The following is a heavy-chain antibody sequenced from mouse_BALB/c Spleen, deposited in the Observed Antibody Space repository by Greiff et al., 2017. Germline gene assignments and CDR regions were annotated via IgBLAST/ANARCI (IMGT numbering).Heavy chain of an antibody. V-gene: IGHV5-4*02. CDR2: ISDGGSYT. J-gene: IGHJ2*01. Sequence: DVMLVESGGGLVKPGGSLKLSCAASGFTFSDYYMYWVRQTPEKRLEWVAAISDGGSYTYYPDSVKGRFTISRDNAKNNLYLQMSSLKSEDTAMYYCARGDYRYDVDYWGQGTTLTVSS. CDR1: GFTFSDYY. D-gene: IGHD2-14*01. CDR3: ARGDYRYDVDY.